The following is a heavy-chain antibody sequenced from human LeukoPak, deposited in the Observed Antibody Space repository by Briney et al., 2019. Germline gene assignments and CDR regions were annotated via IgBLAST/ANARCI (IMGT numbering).Heavy chain of an antibody. CDR3: ARADSGYDEADNYYYYYMDV. V-gene: IGHV4-59*01. CDR2: IYDSGST. CDR1: GGSISSYY. Sequence: SETLSLTCTVSGGSISSYYWSWIRQPPGKGLEWIGYIYDSGSTNYNPSLKSRVTISVDTSKNQFSLKLSSVTAADTAVYYCARADSGYDEADNYYYYYMDVWGKGTTVTISS. J-gene: IGHJ6*03. D-gene: IGHD5-12*01.